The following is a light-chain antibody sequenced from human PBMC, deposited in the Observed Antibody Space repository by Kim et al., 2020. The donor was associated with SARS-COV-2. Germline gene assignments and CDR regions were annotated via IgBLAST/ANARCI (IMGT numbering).Light chain of an antibody. CDR3: SSYTTSGTLV. J-gene: IGLJ2*01. CDR2: DIT. V-gene: IGLV2-14*03. CDR1: SSDIGGSKH. Sequence: QSALTQPASLSGSRGQSITISCIGSSSDIGGSKHVCWYQQHPGKAPKLIIYDITNRPSGLSSRFSGSKSGNTASLTISGLQGEDEAVYYCSSYTTSGTLVFGGGTKVTVL.